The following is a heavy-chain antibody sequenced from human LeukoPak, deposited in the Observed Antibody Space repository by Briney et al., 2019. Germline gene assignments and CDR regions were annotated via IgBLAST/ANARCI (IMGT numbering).Heavy chain of an antibody. CDR1: GGTFSSYA. CDR3: ARGESRAAAAGHFDY. Sequence: GSSVKVSCKASGGTFSSYAISWVRQAPGQGLEWMGRIIPILGIANYAQKSQGRVTIAADKSTSTAYMELSSLRSEDTAVYYCARGESRAAAAGHFDYWGQGNLVTVSS. CDR2: IIPILGIA. J-gene: IGHJ4*02. D-gene: IGHD6-13*01. V-gene: IGHV1-69*04.